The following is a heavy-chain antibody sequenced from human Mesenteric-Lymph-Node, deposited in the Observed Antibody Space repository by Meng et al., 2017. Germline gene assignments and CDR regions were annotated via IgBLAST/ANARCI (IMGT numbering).Heavy chain of an antibody. J-gene: IGHJ5*02. Sequence: SLKISCAASGFNFSSYEMNWVRQAPGKGLEWVSYISSSGSTIYYADSVKGRFTISRDNAKNSLYLQMNSLRAEDTAVYYCARAHLVVVAAWDWFDPWGQGTLVTVSS. D-gene: IGHD2-15*01. V-gene: IGHV3-48*03. CDR3: ARAHLVVVAAWDWFDP. CDR2: ISSSGSTI. CDR1: GFNFSSYE.